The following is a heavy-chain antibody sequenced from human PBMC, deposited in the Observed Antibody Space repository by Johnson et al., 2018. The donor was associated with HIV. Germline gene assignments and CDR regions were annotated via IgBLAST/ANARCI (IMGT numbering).Heavy chain of an antibody. J-gene: IGHJ3*02. D-gene: IGHD3-10*02. CDR3: ARESTNLYYVDI. CDR2: IYSGGST. V-gene: IGHV3-66*01. CDR1: GFTVSSNY. Sequence: VQVVESGGDLVQPGGSLRLSCAASGFTVSSNYMSWVRQAPGKGLEWVSVIYSGGSTYYADSVKGRFTISRDNSKNTLYLQMNSLRAEDTAVYYCARESTNLYYVDIWGQGTMVTVSS.